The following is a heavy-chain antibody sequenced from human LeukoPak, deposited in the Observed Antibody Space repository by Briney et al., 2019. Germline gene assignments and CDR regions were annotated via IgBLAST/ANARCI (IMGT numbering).Heavy chain of an antibody. CDR3: VWVMATTGHNWFDP. CDR1: GGTFSSYA. V-gene: IGHV1-69*01. J-gene: IGHJ5*02. CDR2: TIPIFGAA. D-gene: IGHD5-12*01. Sequence: GSSVKVSCKASGGTFSSYAISWVRQAPGQGLEWMGGTIPIFGAANYAQKFQGRVTITADESTSTAYMELSSLRSEDTAVYYCVWVMATTGHNWFDPWGQGTLVTVSS.